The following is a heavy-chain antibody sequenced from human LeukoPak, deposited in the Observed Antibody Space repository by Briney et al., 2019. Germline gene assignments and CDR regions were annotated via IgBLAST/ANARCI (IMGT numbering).Heavy chain of an antibody. Sequence: PGGSLRPSCVASGFPFSSYWMTWVRQAPGKGLEWVANIKQDGGKKSYVDSVKGRFTISRDNAKNSLYLQMNSLRAEDTAIYYCTRVGYIDEGIDYWGQGTLVTVSS. CDR2: IKQDGGKK. CDR3: TRVGYIDEGIDY. V-gene: IGHV3-7*04. CDR1: GFPFSSYW. J-gene: IGHJ4*02. D-gene: IGHD5-24*01.